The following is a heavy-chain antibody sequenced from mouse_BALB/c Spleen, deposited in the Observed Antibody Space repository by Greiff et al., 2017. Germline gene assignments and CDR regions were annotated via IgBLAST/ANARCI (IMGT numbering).Heavy chain of an antibody. J-gene: IGHJ2*01. CDR3: ARGGPIYYDFDY. Sequence: VQLQQSGAELVKPGASVKLSCTASGFNIKDTYMHWVKQRPEQGLEWIGRIDPANGNTKYDPKFQGKATITADTSSNTAYLQLSSLTSEDTAVYYCARGGPIYYDFDYWGQGTTPTVSS. CDR2: IDPANGNT. D-gene: IGHD2-4*01. CDR1: GFNIKDTY. V-gene: IGHV14-3*02.